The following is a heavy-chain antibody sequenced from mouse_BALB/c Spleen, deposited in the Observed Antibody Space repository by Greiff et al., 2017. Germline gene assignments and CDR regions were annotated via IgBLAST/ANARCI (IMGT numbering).Heavy chain of an antibody. D-gene: IGHD1-2*01. CDR3: ARRDYYGAHWYFDV. V-gene: IGHV5-12-1*01. J-gene: IGHJ1*01. CDR2: ISSGGGST. CDR1: GFAFSSYD. Sequence: EVQVVESGGGLVKPGGSLKLSCAASGFAFSSYDMSWVRQTPEKRLEWVAYISSGGGSTYYPDTVKGRFTISRDNAKNTLYLQMSSLKSEDTAMYYCARRDYYGAHWYFDVWGAGTTVTVSS.